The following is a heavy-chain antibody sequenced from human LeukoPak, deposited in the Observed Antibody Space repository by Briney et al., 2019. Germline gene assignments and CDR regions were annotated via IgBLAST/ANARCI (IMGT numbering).Heavy chain of an antibody. Sequence: SGGSLRLSCAASGFTFSSYAMSWVRQAPGKGLEWVSAISGSGGSTYYADSVKGRFTIARDNSKNTLYLQMNSLRAEDTAVYYCARETSGGYVWEGFDYWGQGTLVTVSS. CDR2: ISGSGGST. CDR1: GFTFSSYA. V-gene: IGHV3-23*01. J-gene: IGHJ4*02. D-gene: IGHD5-12*01. CDR3: ARETSGGYVWEGFDY.